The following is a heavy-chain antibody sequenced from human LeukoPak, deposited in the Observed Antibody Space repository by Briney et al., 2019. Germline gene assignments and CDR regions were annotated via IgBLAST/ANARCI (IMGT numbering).Heavy chain of an antibody. CDR1: GGSISSGGYY. V-gene: IGHV4-31*03. CDR2: IYYSGST. CDR3: ARALRIAAAGSHNWFDP. J-gene: IGHJ5*02. Sequence: NPSETLSLTCTVSGGSISSGGYYWSWIRQHPGEGLEWIGYIYYSGSTYYNPSLKSRVTISVDTSKNQFSLKLSSVTAADTAVYYCARALRIAAAGSHNWFDPWGQGTLVTVSS. D-gene: IGHD6-13*01.